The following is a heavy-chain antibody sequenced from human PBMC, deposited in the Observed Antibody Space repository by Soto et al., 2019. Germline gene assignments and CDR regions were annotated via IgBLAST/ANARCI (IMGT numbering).Heavy chain of an antibody. CDR2: INPNSGGT. CDR1: GYPLTGYY. J-gene: IGHJ5*02. Sequence: XSVKVACKASGYPLTGYYMHWVRQAPGQGLEWMGWINPNSGGTNYAQKFQGRVTMTRDTSISTAYMELSRLRSDDTAVYYCARRMCGGSCYRWFDPWGQGTLVTVSS. CDR3: ARRMCGGSCYRWFDP. D-gene: IGHD2-15*01. V-gene: IGHV1-2*02.